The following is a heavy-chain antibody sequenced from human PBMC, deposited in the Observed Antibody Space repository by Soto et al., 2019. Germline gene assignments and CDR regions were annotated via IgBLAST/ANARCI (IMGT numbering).Heavy chain of an antibody. Sequence: SETLSLTCTVSGGSISSYYWSWIRQPPGKGLEWIGYIYYSGSTNYNPSLKSRVTISVDTSKNQFSLKLSSVTAADTAVYYCARVSGWGLGFDLWGRGTLVTVSS. V-gene: IGHV4-59*01. D-gene: IGHD3-16*01. CDR3: ARVSGWGLGFDL. CDR1: GGSISSYY. J-gene: IGHJ2*01. CDR2: IYYSGST.